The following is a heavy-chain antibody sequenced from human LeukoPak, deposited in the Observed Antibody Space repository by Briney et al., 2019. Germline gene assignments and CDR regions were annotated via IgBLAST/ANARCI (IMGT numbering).Heavy chain of an antibody. CDR2: ISYDGSNK. CDR3: AKDAATSSGIDAFDI. J-gene: IGHJ3*02. V-gene: IGHV3-30*18. CDR1: GFAFSSSW. D-gene: IGHD6-19*01. Sequence: GGSLRLSCAASGFAFSSSWMHWVRQAPGKGREWVAVISYDGSNKYYADSVKGRFTISRDNSKNTLYLQMDSLRAEDTAVYYCAKDAATSSGIDAFDIWGQGTMVTVSS.